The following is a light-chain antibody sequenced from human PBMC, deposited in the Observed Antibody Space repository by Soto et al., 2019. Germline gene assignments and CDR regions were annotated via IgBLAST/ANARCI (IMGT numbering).Light chain of an antibody. Sequence: DTQMTQSPYTLSASVLDAVSISFLPSQSISSWLAWYQQKPGKAPKLLIYKASSLESGVPSRFSGSGSGTEFTLTISSLQPDDFATYYCQQYNSYSEAFGQGTKVDIK. CDR3: QQYNSYSEA. J-gene: IGKJ1*01. CDR1: QSISSW. V-gene: IGKV1-5*03. CDR2: KAS.